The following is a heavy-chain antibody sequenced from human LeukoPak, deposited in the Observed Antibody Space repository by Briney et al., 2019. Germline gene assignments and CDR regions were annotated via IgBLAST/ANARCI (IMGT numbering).Heavy chain of an antibody. D-gene: IGHD5-18*01. CDR2: IYYSGST. CDR1: GGSISSYY. Sequence: PSETLSFTCTVSGGSISSYYWSWIRQPPGKGLEWIGYIYYSGSTNYNPSLKSRVTISVDTSKNQFSLKLSSVTAADTAVYYCARGGPTWIQLWLPFDPWGQGTLVTVSS. J-gene: IGHJ5*02. V-gene: IGHV4-59*01. CDR3: ARGGPTWIQLWLPFDP.